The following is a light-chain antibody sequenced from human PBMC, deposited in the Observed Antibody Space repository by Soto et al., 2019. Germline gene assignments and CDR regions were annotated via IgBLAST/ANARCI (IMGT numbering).Light chain of an antibody. CDR2: GTS. J-gene: IGKJ2*01. CDR1: ETISSTY. CDR3: QQYGRSPPT. V-gene: IGKV3-20*01. Sequence: EIVLTQSPGTLSLSPGERATLSCRTSETISSTYLAWYQQTPGQAPRLLIHGTSSRASDIPDRFSGSESGTDFTLTISRLEPEDFAVYFCQQYGRSPPTFGPGTKLDIK.